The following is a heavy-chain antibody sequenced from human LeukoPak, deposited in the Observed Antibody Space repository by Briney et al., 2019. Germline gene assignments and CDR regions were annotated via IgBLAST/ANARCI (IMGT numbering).Heavy chain of an antibody. J-gene: IGHJ4*02. CDR1: GGSISSYY. V-gene: IGHV4-59*01. CDR3: AADYGDTGGDY. CDR2: IYYSGST. Sequence: SETLSLTCTVSGGSISSYYWSWIRQPPGKGLEWIGYIYYSGSTNYNPSLKSRVTISVDTSKNQFSLKLSSVTAADTAVYYCAADYGDTGGDYWGQGTLVTVSS. D-gene: IGHD4-17*01.